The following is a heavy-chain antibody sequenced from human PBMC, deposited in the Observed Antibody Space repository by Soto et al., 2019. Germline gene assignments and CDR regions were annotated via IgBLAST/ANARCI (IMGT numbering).Heavy chain of an antibody. CDR3: ARVGPSYYAFWSGYRNPADY. J-gene: IGHJ4*02. V-gene: IGHV1-18*01. D-gene: IGHD3-3*01. CDR2: ISAYNGNT. CDR1: GYTFTSYG. Sequence: ASVKVYCKASGYTFTSYGISWVRQAPGQGLEWMGWISAYNGNTNYAQKLQGRVTMTTDTSTSTAYMELRSLRSDDTAVYYCARVGPSYYAFWSGYRNPADYWGQGTLVTVSS.